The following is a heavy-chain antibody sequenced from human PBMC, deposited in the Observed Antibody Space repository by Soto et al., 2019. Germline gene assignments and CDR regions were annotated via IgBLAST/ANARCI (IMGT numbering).Heavy chain of an antibody. Sequence: QLQLQESGPGLVKPSETLSLTCTVSGGSISSSSYYWGWIRQPPGKGLEWIGSIYYSGSTYYNPSLKSRVTISVDTSKNQFSLKLSSVTAADTAVYYCARQGPLRYFDWKTPVDYWGQGTLVTVSS. CDR3: ARQGPLRYFDWKTPVDY. V-gene: IGHV4-39*01. D-gene: IGHD3-9*01. CDR2: IYYSGST. J-gene: IGHJ4*02. CDR1: GGSISSSSYY.